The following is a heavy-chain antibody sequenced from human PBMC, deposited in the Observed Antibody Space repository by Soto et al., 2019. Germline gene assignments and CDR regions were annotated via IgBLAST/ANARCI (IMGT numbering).Heavy chain of an antibody. J-gene: IGHJ3*02. D-gene: IGHD1-26*01. V-gene: IGHV1-69*01. CDR2: IIPIFGTA. CDR1: GGTFSTYA. CDR3: DYRGSNYGGSSFDI. Sequence: QVQLVKSGAEVKKPGTSVKVSCKASGGTFSTYAISWVRQAPGQGLEWMGGIIPIFGTANYAQKFQGRVTITADESTSTSYMEPSRLRSEGTAVKYYDYRGSNYGGSSFDIWRQGKMVTVSS.